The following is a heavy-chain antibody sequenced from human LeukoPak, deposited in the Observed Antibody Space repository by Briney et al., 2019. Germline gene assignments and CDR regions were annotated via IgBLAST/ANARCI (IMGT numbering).Heavy chain of an antibody. CDR2: TYYRSKWYN. J-gene: IGHJ4*02. Sequence: SQTLSLTCVISGDSVSNNRTAWNWIRQSPSRGLEWLGRTYYRSKWYNDYAVSVKSRITINPDTSKNQFSLQLNSVTPEDTAVYYCARVEKEGGPHFDYWGQGTLVTVSS. CDR1: GDSVSNNRTA. CDR3: ARVEKEGGPHFDY. V-gene: IGHV6-1*01. D-gene: IGHD1-26*01.